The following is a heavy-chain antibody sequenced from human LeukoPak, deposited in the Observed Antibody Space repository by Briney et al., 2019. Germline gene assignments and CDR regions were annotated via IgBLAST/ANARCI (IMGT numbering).Heavy chain of an antibody. D-gene: IGHD1-26*01. CDR2: IYNSGTT. CDR1: GGSFSSANYY. Sequence: SETLSLTCTVSGGSFSSANYYWSWIRQSPGKGLEWVGYIYNSGTTSYNPSLKSRVTISLDMSRNQFSLKVNSVTAADTAVYYCARDTYSGTYAGSGTGYWGQGALVTVSS. V-gene: IGHV4-61*01. J-gene: IGHJ4*02. CDR3: ARDTYSGTYAGSGTGY.